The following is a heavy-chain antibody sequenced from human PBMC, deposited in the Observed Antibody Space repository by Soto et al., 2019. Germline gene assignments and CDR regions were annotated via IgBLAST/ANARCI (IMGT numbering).Heavy chain of an antibody. CDR2: INPNSGGT. V-gene: IGHV1-2*04. CDR1: GYTFTGYY. D-gene: IGHD5-18*01. CDR3: ARSQIRGYNYGHFDY. Sequence: ASVKVSCKASGYTFTGYYMHWVRQAPGQGLEWMGWINPNSGGTNYAQKFQGWVTMTRDTSISTAYMELSRLRSDDTAVYYCARSQIRGYNYGHFDYWGQRTLVTVSS. J-gene: IGHJ4*02.